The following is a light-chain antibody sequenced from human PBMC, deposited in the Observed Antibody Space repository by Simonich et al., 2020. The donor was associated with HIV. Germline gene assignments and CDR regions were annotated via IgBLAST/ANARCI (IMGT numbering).Light chain of an antibody. V-gene: IGKV4-1*01. CDR1: QSVLYSSNSKNY. CDR3: QQRSKWPPFT. J-gene: IGKJ3*01. CDR2: WAS. Sequence: DIVMTQSPDSLAVSLGERATINCKSSQSVLYSSNSKNYLSWYQQKPGQHPKLLIYWASTRESGVPDRFSGSGSGTDFTLTISSLEPEDFAVYYCQQRSKWPPFTFGPGTKVDIK.